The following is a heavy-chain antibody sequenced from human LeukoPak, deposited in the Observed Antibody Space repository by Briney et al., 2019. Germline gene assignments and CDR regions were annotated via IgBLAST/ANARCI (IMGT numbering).Heavy chain of an antibody. J-gene: IGHJ3*02. CDR2: ISSSGSTI. D-gene: IGHD4-23*01. CDR1: GFTFSSYE. CDR3: ARGAVAVDLGAFDI. V-gene: IGHV3-48*03. Sequence: GGSLRLSCAAAGFTFSSYEMNWVRQAPGKGLEWLSYISSSGSTIYYADSVKGRFTISRDNAKNSLYLQMNSLRAEDTAFYYCARGAVAVDLGAFDIWGQGTMVTVSS.